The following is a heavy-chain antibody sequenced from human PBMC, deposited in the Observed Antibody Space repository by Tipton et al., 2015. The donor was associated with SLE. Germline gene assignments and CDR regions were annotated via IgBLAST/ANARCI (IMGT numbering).Heavy chain of an antibody. CDR2: IYHSGRT. D-gene: IGHD3-3*01. V-gene: IGHV4-30-2*01. CDR3: ARGWDYDFWSGYADY. Sequence: GLVKPSETLSLTCAVAGGSISSGGYSWSWIRQPPGKGLEWIGYIYHSGRTYYNPSLKSRVTIFVDTSKNQFPLKLSSVTAADTAVYYCARGWDYDFWSGYADYWGQGTLVTVSS. CDR1: GGSISSGGYS. J-gene: IGHJ4*02.